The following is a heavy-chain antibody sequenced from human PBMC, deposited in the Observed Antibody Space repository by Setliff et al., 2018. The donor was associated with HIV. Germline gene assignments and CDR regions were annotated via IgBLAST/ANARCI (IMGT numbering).Heavy chain of an antibody. D-gene: IGHD5-12*01. J-gene: IGHJ6*03. V-gene: IGHV1-69*13. CDR3: ATNPEMATINYYYYYMDV. CDR1: GGTFRGFG. Sequence: SVKVSCKASGGTFRGFGISWVVQAPGQGLEWMGQIIPIFGTPRYAQKFQGRVTITADESTSTVYMELSSLRSEDTAVYYCATNPEMATINYYYYYMDVWGKGTPVTVSS. CDR2: IIPIFGTP.